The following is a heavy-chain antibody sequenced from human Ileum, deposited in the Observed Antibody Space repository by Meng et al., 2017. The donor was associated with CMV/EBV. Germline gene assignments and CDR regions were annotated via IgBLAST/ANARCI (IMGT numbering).Heavy chain of an antibody. D-gene: IGHD5-18*01. V-gene: IGHV3-7*01. CDR1: GFSFGSYA. Sequence: GESLKISCAASGFSFGSYAMHWVRQAPGKGLEWVANIKQDGSEKYYVDSVKGRFTISRDNAKNSLYLQMNSLRAEDTAVYYCARDSYGPCPLDYWGQGTLVTVSS. CDR2: IKQDGSEK. J-gene: IGHJ4*02. CDR3: ARDSYGPCPLDY.